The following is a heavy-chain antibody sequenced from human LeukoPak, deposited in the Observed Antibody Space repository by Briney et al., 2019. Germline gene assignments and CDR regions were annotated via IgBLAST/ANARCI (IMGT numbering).Heavy chain of an antibody. CDR1: GYTFTGYD. J-gene: IGHJ4*02. CDR2: MNPNSGNT. Sequence: ASVKVSCKASGYTFTGYDINWVRQATGQGLEWMGWMNPNSGNTGYAQKFQGRVTMTRNTSISTAYMELSSLRSEDTAVYYCARGRNKGLRYPILFDYWGQGTLVTVSS. CDR3: ARGRNKGLRYPILFDY. V-gene: IGHV1-8*01. D-gene: IGHD2-21*02.